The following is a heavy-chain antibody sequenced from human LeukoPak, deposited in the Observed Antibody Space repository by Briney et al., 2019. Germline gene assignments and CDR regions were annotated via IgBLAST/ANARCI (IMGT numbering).Heavy chain of an antibody. CDR2: IYGSGGRT. CDR1: GCIYSKYA. Sequence: GGAVRLTRAASGCIYSKYAMNGVGPARGKGGEGVGPIYGSGGRTYCADALEGRFTLHRENYKKKLCLQMNRQRDEDTSRYFFAKALEREPVVALYSWGQGTLVTVSS. J-gene: IGHJ4*02. CDR3: AKALEREPVVALYS. D-gene: IGHD3-3*02. V-gene: IGHV3-23*01.